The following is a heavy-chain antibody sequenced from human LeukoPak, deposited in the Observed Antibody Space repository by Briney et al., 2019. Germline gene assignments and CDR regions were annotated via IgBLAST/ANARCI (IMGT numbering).Heavy chain of an antibody. CDR3: AKATYYYDSHGYNGVFDY. CDR2: VSGSADNT. Sequence: GGSLRLSCEASGFTISSYAMSWVRQAPGRGLEWVSAVSGSADNTYYADSVRGRFTISRDNSKNTLYLQMNGLRAEDAAVYYCAKATYYYDSHGYNGVFDYWGQGTLVTLSS. CDR1: GFTISSYA. J-gene: IGHJ4*02. D-gene: IGHD3-22*01. V-gene: IGHV3-23*01.